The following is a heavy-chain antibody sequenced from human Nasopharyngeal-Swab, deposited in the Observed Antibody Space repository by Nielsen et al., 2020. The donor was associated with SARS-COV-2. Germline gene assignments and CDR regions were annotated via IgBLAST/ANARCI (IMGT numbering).Heavy chain of an antibody. CDR2: IDAGGANT. CDR3: AKEDPYRDAFDI. D-gene: IGHD3-16*02. V-gene: IGHV3-NL1*01. Sequence: GESLKISCAASGFTFSSYGMHWVRQAPGKGLEWVSTIDAGGANTFYADSVKGRFTISRDNSKNTLYLQMNSLRAEDTAVYYCAKEDPYRDAFDIWGQGTMVTVSS. CDR1: GFTFSSYG. J-gene: IGHJ3*02.